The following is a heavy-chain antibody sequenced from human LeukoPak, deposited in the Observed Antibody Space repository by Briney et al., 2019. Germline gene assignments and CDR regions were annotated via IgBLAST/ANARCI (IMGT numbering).Heavy chain of an antibody. V-gene: IGHV3-48*01. CDR1: GFNFSSYS. D-gene: IGHD2-15*01. CDR2: ISSSSSTI. Sequence: GGSLRLSCAASGFNFSSYSMNWVRQAPGKGLEGVSYISSSSSTIYYADSVKGRFTISRDNAKNSLYLQMNSLRAEDTAVYYCARVFYCSGGSCYSSSGFAYWGQGTLVTAPS. CDR3: ARVFYCSGGSCYSSSGFAY. J-gene: IGHJ4*02.